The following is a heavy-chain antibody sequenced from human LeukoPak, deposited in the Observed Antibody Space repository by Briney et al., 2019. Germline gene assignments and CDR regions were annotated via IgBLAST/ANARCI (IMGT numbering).Heavy chain of an antibody. Sequence: GGSLRLSCAASGFTFSSYSMNWVRQAPGKGLEWVSSISSSSSYIYYADAVKGRFTISRDNAKNSLYLQMNSLRAEDTAVYYCARDFAVAGFWHWFDPWGQGTLVTVSS. D-gene: IGHD6-19*01. CDR3: ARDFAVAGFWHWFDP. J-gene: IGHJ5*02. V-gene: IGHV3-21*01. CDR1: GFTFSSYS. CDR2: ISSSSSYI.